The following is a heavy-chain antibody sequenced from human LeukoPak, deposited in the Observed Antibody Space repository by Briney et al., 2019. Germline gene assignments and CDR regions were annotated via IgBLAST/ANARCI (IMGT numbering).Heavy chain of an antibody. V-gene: IGHV3-48*02. CDR1: GFTFSSYS. CDR2: ISSSSSTI. D-gene: IGHD6-13*01. Sequence: GGSPRLSCAASGFTFSSYSMNWVRQAPGKGLEWVSYISSSSSTIYYADSVKGRFTISRDNAKNSLYLQMNSLRDEDTAVYYCARSSSWYLYYFDYWGQGTLATVSS. J-gene: IGHJ4*02. CDR3: ARSSSWYLYYFDY.